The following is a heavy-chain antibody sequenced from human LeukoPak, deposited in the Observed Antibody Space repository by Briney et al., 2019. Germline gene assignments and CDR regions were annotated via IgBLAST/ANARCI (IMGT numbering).Heavy chain of an antibody. J-gene: IGHJ4*02. Sequence: GGSLRLSCAVSGFPFSSYSMNWVRQAPGKGLEWVSYISTSGSNIYYLDAVKGRFTVSRDNAMNSLFLQMDRPRAEDTAIYYCVRVKGTYFDFWGQGTPVTVSS. V-gene: IGHV3-48*01. CDR2: ISTSGSNI. CDR3: VRVKGTYFDF. CDR1: GFPFSSYS. D-gene: IGHD1-1*01.